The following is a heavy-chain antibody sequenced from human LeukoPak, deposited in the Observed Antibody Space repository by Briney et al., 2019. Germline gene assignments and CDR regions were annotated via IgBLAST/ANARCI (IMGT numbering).Heavy chain of an antibody. CDR2: ISYDGSNK. CDR3: AKAGVTFVPSHLPPLEVYYDFWSGYKNPFDY. J-gene: IGHJ4*02. CDR1: GFTFSSYA. Sequence: GGSLRLSCAASGFTFSSYAMHWVRQAPGKGLEWVAVISYDGSNKYYADSVKGRFTISRDNSKNTLYLQMNSLRAEDTAVYYCAKAGVTFVPSHLPPLEVYYDFWSGYKNPFDYWGQGTLVTVSS. D-gene: IGHD3-3*01. V-gene: IGHV3-30-3*01.